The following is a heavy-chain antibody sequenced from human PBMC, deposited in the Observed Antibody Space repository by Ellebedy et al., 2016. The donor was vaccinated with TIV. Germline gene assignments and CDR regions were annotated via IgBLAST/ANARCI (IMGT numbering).Heavy chain of an antibody. CDR2: INHSGST. V-gene: IGHV4-34*01. CDR3: ARESGAGWFDP. J-gene: IGHJ5*02. D-gene: IGHD4-17*01. CDR1: GGSFSGYY. Sequence: SETLSLTXAVYGGSFSGYYWSWIRQPPGKGLEWIGEINHSGSTNYNPSLKSRVTISVDTSKNQFSLKLSSVTAADTAVYYCARESGAGWFDPWGQGTLVTVSS.